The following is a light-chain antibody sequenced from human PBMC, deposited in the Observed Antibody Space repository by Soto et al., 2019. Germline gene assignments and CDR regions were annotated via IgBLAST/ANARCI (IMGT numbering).Light chain of an antibody. CDR2: EAS. CDR1: QSVSSSS. J-gene: IGKJ5*01. CDR3: QQYGSSLST. V-gene: IGKV3-20*01. Sequence: EIVWTQSPGTLSLSPGERATLSCRASQSVSSSSLAWYQQKPGQAPRLLIYEASSRATGIPDRFSGSGSGTDFTLTISRLEPEDFAVYYCQQYGSSLSTFGQGTRLEIK.